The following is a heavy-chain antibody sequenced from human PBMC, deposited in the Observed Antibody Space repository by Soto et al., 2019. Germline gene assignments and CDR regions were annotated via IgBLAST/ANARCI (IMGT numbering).Heavy chain of an antibody. V-gene: IGHV3-23*01. J-gene: IGHJ1*01. CDR2: ISPSGDT. Sequence: GGSLRLSCAASGFPFISYALSWVRQAPGRGLEWVSSISPSGDTYYAESVKCCFILSRDNSKNTVYLQIDSLKFDDTALCFSARSGSYSWLRYWGQGT. CDR3: ARSGSYSWLRY. D-gene: IGHD1-26*01. CDR1: GFPFISYA.